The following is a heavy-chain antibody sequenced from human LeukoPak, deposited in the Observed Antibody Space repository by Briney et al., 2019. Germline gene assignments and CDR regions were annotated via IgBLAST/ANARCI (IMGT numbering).Heavy chain of an antibody. Sequence: WGSLRLSCAASVLTFSRYAMSWVRQAPGKGLEWVSAISGSGGSTYYADSVKGRFTISRDNSKNTLYLQMNSLRAEDTAVYYCAKDLPSPSIAAAAYYYYYYMDVWGKGTTVTVSS. CDR1: VLTFSRYA. J-gene: IGHJ6*03. D-gene: IGHD6-13*01. CDR3: AKDLPSPSIAAAAYYYYYYMDV. CDR2: ISGSGGST. V-gene: IGHV3-23*01.